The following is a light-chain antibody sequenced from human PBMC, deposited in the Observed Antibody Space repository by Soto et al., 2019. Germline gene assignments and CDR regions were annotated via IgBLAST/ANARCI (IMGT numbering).Light chain of an antibody. Sequence: QSVLTQSPSASASLGASVKLTCTLSSGHSSYAIAWHQQQPERGPRYLMKLSSDGTHTRGAGIPDRFSGSSSGAERYLTISSLQSEDEADYYCQTWGTGIRVFGGGTKVTVL. CDR3: QTWGTGIRV. V-gene: IGLV4-69*01. J-gene: IGLJ3*02. CDR1: SGHSSYA. CDR2: LSSDGTH.